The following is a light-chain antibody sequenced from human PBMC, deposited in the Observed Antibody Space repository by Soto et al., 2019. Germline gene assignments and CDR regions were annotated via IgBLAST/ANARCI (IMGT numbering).Light chain of an antibody. CDR2: RAT. CDR3: QQYSSYPWT. V-gene: IGKV1-5*03. J-gene: IGKJ1*01. Sequence: DIQMTQSPSTLSASVGDRVTITCRASQSVGSWSAWYQHNPGKAPNLLIYRATRSESGVPSRFSGSGSGTDFTLTINSLQPDDFATYYCQQYSSYPWTFGQGTKVEIK. CDR1: QSVGSW.